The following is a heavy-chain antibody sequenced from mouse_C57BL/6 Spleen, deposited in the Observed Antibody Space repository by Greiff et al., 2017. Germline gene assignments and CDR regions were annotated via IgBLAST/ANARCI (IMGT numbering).Heavy chain of an antibody. CDR2: ISYDGSN. J-gene: IGHJ2*01. Sequence: VQLQQSGPGLVKPSQSLSLTCSVTGYSITSGYYWNWIRQFPGNKLEWMGYISYDGSNNYNPSLKNRISITRDTSKNQFFLKLNSVTTEDTATYYCARERGEIGYWGQGTTLTVSS. CDR3: ARERGEIGY. V-gene: IGHV3-6*01. CDR1: GYSITSGYY.